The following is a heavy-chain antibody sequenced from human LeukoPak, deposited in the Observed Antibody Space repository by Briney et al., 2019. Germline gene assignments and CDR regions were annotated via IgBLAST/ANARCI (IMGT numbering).Heavy chain of an antibody. J-gene: IGHJ5*02. V-gene: IGHV4-59*01. CDR3: ARRDCSSTSCHIEGFDP. Sequence: SETLSLTCAVYGGSFSGYYWSWIRQPPGKGLEWIGYIYYSGSTNYNPSLKSRVTISVDTSKNQFSLKLSSVTAADTAVYYCARRDCSSTSCHIEGFDPWGQGTLVTVSS. D-gene: IGHD2-2*01. CDR2: IYYSGST. CDR1: GGSFSGYY.